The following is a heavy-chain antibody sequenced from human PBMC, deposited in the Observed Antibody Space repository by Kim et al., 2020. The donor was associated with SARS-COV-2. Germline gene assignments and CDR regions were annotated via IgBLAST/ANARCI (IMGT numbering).Heavy chain of an antibody. Sequence: GGSLRLSCAASGFTFSSYAMHWVRQAPGKGLEWVAVISYDGSNKYYADSVKGRFTISRDNSKNTLYLQMNSLRAEDTAVYYCARDLKGLGYSSGWY. CDR1: GFTFSSYA. CDR3: ARDLKGLGYSSGWY. J-gene: IGHJ2*01. D-gene: IGHD6-19*01. CDR2: ISYDGSNK. V-gene: IGHV3-30*04.